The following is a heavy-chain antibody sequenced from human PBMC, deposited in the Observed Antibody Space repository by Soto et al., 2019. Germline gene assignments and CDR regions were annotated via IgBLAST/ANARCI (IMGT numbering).Heavy chain of an antibody. CDR1: GGSFSDFH. Sequence: QVQLLQWGAGLLKPSETLSLTCAVYGGSFSDFHWSWIRQPPGKGLEWIAEINLRGNTNYNPSLKSRVTMSVVTSQNQFSLKMTSVTAADTAVYYCARTHYSMDVWDKGTTVTVSS. J-gene: IGHJ6*03. CDR3: ARTHYSMDV. CDR2: INLRGNT. V-gene: IGHV4-34*01.